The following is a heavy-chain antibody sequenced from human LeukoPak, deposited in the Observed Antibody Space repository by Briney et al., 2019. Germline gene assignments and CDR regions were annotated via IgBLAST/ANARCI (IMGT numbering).Heavy chain of an antibody. CDR1: GFTFSSYA. J-gene: IGHJ3*02. D-gene: IGHD3-22*01. CDR2: ISGSGGST. Sequence: GGSLRLSCAASGFTFSSYAMSWVRQAPGKGLEWVSAISGSGGSTYYADSVKGRFTISRDNAKNSLYLQMNSLRAEDTALYYCAKDMIDSSGSVIWGQGTMVTVSS. V-gene: IGHV3-23*01. CDR3: AKDMIDSSGSVI.